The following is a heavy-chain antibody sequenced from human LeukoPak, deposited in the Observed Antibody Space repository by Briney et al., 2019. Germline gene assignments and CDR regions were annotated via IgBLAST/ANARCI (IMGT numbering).Heavy chain of an antibody. J-gene: IGHJ6*02. D-gene: IGHD6-13*01. CDR2: IYSGGST. CDR3: ARSRQLVPYYYYGMDV. V-gene: IGHV3-66*01. Sequence: GGSLRLSCAASGFTVSSNYMSWVRQAPGKGLEWVSVIYSGGSTYYADSVKGRFTISRDNSKNTLHLQMNSLRAEDTAVYYCARSRQLVPYYYYGMDVWGQGTTVTVSS. CDR1: GFTVSSNY.